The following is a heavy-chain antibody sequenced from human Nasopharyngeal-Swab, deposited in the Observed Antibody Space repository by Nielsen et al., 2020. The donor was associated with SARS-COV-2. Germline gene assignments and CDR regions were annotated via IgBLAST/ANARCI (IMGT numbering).Heavy chain of an antibody. J-gene: IGHJ4*02. D-gene: IGHD3-9*01. CDR2: IKSKTDGGTT. Sequence: WICQPPGKGLEWVGRIKSKTDGGTTDYAAPVKGRFTISRDDSKNTLYLQMNSLKTEDTAVYYCTTDRFPHYDILTGYYNAYYFDYWGQGTLVTVSS. V-gene: IGHV3-15*01. CDR3: TTDRFPHYDILTGYYNAYYFDY.